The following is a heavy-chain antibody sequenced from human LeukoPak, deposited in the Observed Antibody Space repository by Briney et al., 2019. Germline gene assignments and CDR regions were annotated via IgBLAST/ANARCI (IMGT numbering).Heavy chain of an antibody. Sequence: SETLSLTCTVSGGSISSYYWSWIRQPPGKGLEWIGEINHSGSTNYNPSLKSRVAISVDTSKNQFSLKLSSVTAADTAVYYCARGYSSSSPFDYWGQGTLVTVSS. D-gene: IGHD6-6*01. V-gene: IGHV4-34*01. CDR2: INHSGST. CDR1: GGSISSYY. CDR3: ARGYSSSSPFDY. J-gene: IGHJ4*02.